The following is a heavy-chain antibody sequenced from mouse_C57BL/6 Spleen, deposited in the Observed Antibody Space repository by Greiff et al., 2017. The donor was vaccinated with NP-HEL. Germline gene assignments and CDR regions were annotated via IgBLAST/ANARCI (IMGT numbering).Heavy chain of an antibody. CDR2: IHPNSGIT. J-gene: IGHJ2*01. CDR3: ARKGVLGTEFDY. CDR1: GYTFTSYW. Sequence: QVQLQQPGAELVKPGASVKLSCKASGYTFTSYWMHWVKQRPGQGLEWIGMIHPNSGITNYNEKFKSKATLTVDKSSSTAYMQLSSLTSEDSAVYYCARKGVLGTEFDYWGQGTTLTVSS. V-gene: IGHV1-64*01. D-gene: IGHD3-3*01.